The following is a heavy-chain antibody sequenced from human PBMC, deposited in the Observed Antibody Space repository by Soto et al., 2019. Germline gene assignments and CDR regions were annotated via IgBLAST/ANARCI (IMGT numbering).Heavy chain of an antibody. V-gene: IGHV1-69*01. Sequence: QLQLVHAGAELKKPGSSVKVSCKASGDTFNNYALSWVRQSPGQALEWVGVIIPSVAEANYAQKFQRRVTIAADESTGTDYMELSRRRSEDTAVYFCAKGSYYDDRSAYDTPGVFYNSCGLDVWGQGTTVTVSS. CDR1: GDTFNNYA. CDR3: AKGSYYDDRSAYDTPGVFYNSCGLDV. J-gene: IGHJ6*02. D-gene: IGHD3-22*01. CDR2: IIPSVAEA.